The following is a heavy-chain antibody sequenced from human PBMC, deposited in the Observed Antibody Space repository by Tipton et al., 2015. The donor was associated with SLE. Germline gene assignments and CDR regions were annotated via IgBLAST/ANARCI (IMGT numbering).Heavy chain of an antibody. V-gene: IGHV3-48*01. D-gene: IGHD6-13*01. CDR1: GFTFSSYS. CDR2: ISSSSSTI. Sequence: SLRLSCAASGFTFSSYSMNWVRQAPGKGLEWVSYISSSSSTIYYADSVKGRFTISRDNSKNTLYLQMNSLRAEDTAVYYCAKDRARGAAAFDYWGQGTLVTVSS. J-gene: IGHJ4*02. CDR3: AKDRARGAAAFDY.